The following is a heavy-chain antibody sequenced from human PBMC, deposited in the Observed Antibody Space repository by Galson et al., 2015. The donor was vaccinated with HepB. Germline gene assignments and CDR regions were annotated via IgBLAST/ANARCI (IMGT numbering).Heavy chain of an antibody. J-gene: IGHJ6*02. V-gene: IGHV3-7*01. D-gene: IGHD3-3*01. CDR2: IKQDGSEK. CDR1: GFTLTSYW. CDR3: ARRRGRIFGVFADYGMGV. Sequence: SLRLSCAASGFTLTSYWMNWVRQAPGKGLEWVAIIKQDGSEKYYVDSVKGRFTISRNNAKNPEYLQMNSLRAEDTAVYFCARRRGRIFGVFADYGMGVGGPGATVSVSS.